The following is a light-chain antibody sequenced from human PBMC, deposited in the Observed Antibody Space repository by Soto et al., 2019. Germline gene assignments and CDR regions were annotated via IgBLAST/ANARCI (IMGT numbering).Light chain of an antibody. V-gene: IGKV3-15*01. CDR1: QSVSSK. J-gene: IGKJ5*01. CDR3: QQYNNWPPIT. Sequence: ETLMTQSPATLSVSPGERATLSCRSSQSVSSKLAWYQQKPGQAPRLLIYGASTRATGIPARFSGSGSGTEFTLTISSLQSEDFAVYYCQQYNNWPPITFGQGTRLEI. CDR2: GAS.